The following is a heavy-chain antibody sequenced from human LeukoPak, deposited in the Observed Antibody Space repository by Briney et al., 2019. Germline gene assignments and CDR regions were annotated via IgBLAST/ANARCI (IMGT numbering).Heavy chain of an antibody. CDR3: ARSSYYYGSGGRYNWFDP. Sequence: GASVKVSCKASGYTFTGYYMHWVRQAPGQGLEWMGWINPNSGGTNYAQKFQGRVTMTRDTSISTAYMELSRLRSDDTAVYYCARSSYYYGSGGRYNWFDPWGQGTLVTVSS. D-gene: IGHD3-10*01. CDR2: INPNSGGT. CDR1: GYTFTGYY. J-gene: IGHJ5*02. V-gene: IGHV1-2*02.